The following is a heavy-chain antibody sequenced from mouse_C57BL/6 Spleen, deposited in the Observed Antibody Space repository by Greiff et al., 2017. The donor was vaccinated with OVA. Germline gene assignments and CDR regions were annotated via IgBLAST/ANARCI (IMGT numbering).Heavy chain of an antibody. CDR1: GFTFSNYW. CDR3: TDYYGSSHEYYYAMDY. Sequence: DVMLVESGGGLVQPGGSMKLSCVASGFTFSNYWMNWVRQSPEKGLEWVAQIRLKSDNYATHYAESVKGRFTISRDDSKSSVYLQMNNLRAEDTGIYYCTDYYGSSHEYYYAMDYWGQGTSVTVSS. J-gene: IGHJ4*01. V-gene: IGHV6-3*01. CDR2: IRLKSDNYAT. D-gene: IGHD1-1*01.